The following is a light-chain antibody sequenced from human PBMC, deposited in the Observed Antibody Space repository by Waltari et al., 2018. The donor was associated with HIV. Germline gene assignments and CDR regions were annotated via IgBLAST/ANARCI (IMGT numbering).Light chain of an antibody. Sequence: SYELTQPSSVSVSPGQPARIPCSGADLANTSARWFQQNPGPAPVFVIDRDSERPSGIPERFSGSSSGTTVTLSISGAQVEDEADYYCYFAADNKAIFGGGTRLTVL. V-gene: IGLV3-27*01. CDR1: DLANTS. CDR3: YFAADNKAI. CDR2: RDS. J-gene: IGLJ2*01.